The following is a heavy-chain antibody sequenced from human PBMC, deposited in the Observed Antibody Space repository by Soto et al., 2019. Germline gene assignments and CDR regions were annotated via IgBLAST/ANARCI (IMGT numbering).Heavy chain of an antibody. CDR3: ARVRDWFDP. V-gene: IGHV4-39*07. Sequence: PSETLSLTCSVSGASVSSGSHYWGWIRQSPGKGLEWIGVIYHSGYTNYNPSLKSRFTISVDTSKNQFSLRLTSVTAADTAVYYCARVRDWFDPWGQGTLVTVSS. J-gene: IGHJ5*02. CDR1: GASVSSGSHY. D-gene: IGHD3-3*01. CDR2: IYHSGYT.